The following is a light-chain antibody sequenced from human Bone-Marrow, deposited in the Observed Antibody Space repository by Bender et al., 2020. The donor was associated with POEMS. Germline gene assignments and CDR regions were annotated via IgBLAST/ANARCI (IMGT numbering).Light chain of an antibody. CDR1: SSDVGGYNY. CDR3: ASYAGGSNYA. Sequence: QSALTQPASVSGSPGQSITISCTGTSSDVGGYNYVSWYQQHPGKAPKLMIYDVTNRPSGVPDRFSGSKSGSTASLTVSGLQSEDKADYYCASYAGGSNYAFGSGTKVTVL. V-gene: IGLV2-8*01. CDR2: DVT. J-gene: IGLJ1*01.